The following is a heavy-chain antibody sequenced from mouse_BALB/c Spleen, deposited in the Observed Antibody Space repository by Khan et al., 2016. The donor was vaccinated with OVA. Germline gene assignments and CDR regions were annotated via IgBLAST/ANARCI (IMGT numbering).Heavy chain of an antibody. CDR2: IHYSGIT. J-gene: IGHJ3*01. D-gene: IGHD2-4*01. Sequence: EVQLQESGPDLAKPSQSLSLTCTVTGYSITSGYNWHWIRQFPGNKLEWVGYIHYSGITNYNPSLKSRISITRDTSRNQTFLQLNSVTTEDTATLYWARDDYAWFSYWDQGTLVPVSP. CDR1: GYSITSGYN. CDR3: ARDDYAWFSY. V-gene: IGHV3-1*02.